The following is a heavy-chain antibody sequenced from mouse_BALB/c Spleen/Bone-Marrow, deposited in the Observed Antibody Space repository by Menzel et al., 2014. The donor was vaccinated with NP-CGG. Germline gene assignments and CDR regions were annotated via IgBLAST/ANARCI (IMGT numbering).Heavy chain of an antibody. CDR1: GYTFTSYW. Sequence: QVQLQQSGAELVRPGASVKLSCRASGYTFTSYWINWVKQRPGQGLEWIGNIYPSDSYTNYNQRLKDKATLTVDKSSSTAYMQLSSPTSEDSAVYYCTRYGNSHYYAVDYWGQGTSVTVSS. CDR3: TRYGNSHYYAVDY. J-gene: IGHJ4*01. D-gene: IGHD1-1*01. CDR2: IYPSDSYT. V-gene: IGHV1-69*02.